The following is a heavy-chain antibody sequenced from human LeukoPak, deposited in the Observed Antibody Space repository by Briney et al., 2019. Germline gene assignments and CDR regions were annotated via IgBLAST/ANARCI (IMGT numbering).Heavy chain of an antibody. CDR1: GFTFSNYA. CDR2: ISGGGGST. J-gene: IGHJ4*02. CDR3: AKDRSGAVGGNKAGFDY. D-gene: IGHD4-23*01. V-gene: IGHV3-23*01. Sequence: PGGSLRLSCAASGFTFSNYAMSWVRQAPGKGLEWVSGISGGGGSTYYADSVKGRLTISRDSSKQTLHLQMNSLRAEDTAVYFCAKDRSGAVGGNKAGFDYWGQGILVTVSS.